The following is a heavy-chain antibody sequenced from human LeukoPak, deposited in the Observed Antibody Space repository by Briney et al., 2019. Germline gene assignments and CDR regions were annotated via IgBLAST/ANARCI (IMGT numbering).Heavy chain of an antibody. CDR1: GGSFSGYY. J-gene: IGHJ5*02. CDR2: INHSGST. Sequence: SETLSLTCAVYGGSFSGYYWSWIRQPPGKGLEWIGEINHSGSTNYNPSLKSRVTMSVDTSKNQFSLKLSSVTAADTAVYYCARDATMVRDLVLANWFDPWGQGTLVTVSS. D-gene: IGHD3-10*01. V-gene: IGHV4-34*01. CDR3: ARDATMVRDLVLANWFDP.